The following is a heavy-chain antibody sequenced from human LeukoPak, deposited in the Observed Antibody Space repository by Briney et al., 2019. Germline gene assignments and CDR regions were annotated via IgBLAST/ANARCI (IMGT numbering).Heavy chain of an antibody. J-gene: IGHJ3*02. D-gene: IGHD6-19*01. CDR1: GFTVSSNY. CDR3: AREGDSSGGTSDLDAFDI. Sequence: GGSLRLSCAASGFTVSSNYMSWVSQAPGKGLEWVSVVYSGGSTYYADSVKGRFTISRDNSKNTLYLQMNSLRAEDTAVYYCAREGDSSGGTSDLDAFDIWGQGTMVTVSS. V-gene: IGHV3-53*01. CDR2: VYSGGST.